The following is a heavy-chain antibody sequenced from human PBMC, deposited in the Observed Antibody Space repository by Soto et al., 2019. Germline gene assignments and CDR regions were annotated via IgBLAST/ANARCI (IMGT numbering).Heavy chain of an antibody. CDR3: VRVRGYNYGIDY. CDR2: ITGTGGNT. CDR1: GYTFNSYG. J-gene: IGHJ4*02. V-gene: IGHV3-23*01. Sequence: GGSLRLSCAASGYTFNSYGMSWIRQPSGKGLEWVSSITGTGGNTYYADSVEGRFSVSRDNSKNTLYLDMSSLRADDTAVYYCVRVRGYNYGIDYWGPGTLVTVYS. D-gene: IGHD5-18*01.